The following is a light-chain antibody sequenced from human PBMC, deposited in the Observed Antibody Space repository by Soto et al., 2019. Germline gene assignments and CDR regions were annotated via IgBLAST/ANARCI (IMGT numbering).Light chain of an antibody. Sequence: DLQMTQSPSSLSASVGDRVAITCRASQSISSYLNWYQQKPGKAPKLLIYAASSLQSGVPSRFSGSGSGTDLTLTISSLQPEDFATYYCQQSYRTPAITFGRGTKVEIK. CDR1: QSISSY. CDR3: QQSYRTPAIT. V-gene: IGKV1-39*01. CDR2: AAS. J-gene: IGKJ4*01.